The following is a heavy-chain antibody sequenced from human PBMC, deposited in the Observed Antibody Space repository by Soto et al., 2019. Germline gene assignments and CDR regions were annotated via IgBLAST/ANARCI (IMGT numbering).Heavy chain of an antibody. CDR2: ISGSGGST. V-gene: IGHV3-23*01. CDR1: GFTFSSYA. CDR3: AKEPPAVTIFGVGLRGI. D-gene: IGHD3-3*01. Sequence: PGGSLRLSCAASGFTFSSYAMSWVRQAPGKGLEWVSAISGSGGSTYYADSVKGRFTISRDNSKNTLYLQMNSLRAEDTAVYYCAKEPPAVTIFGVGLRGIWGQGTMVTVSS. J-gene: IGHJ3*02.